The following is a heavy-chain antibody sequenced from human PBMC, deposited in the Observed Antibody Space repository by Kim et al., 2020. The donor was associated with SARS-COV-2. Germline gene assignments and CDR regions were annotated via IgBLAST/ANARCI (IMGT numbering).Heavy chain of an antibody. Sequence: GGSLRLSCTVSGFTFYDYGMHWVRQAPGKGLDWVAVIWHDGSNKYYADSVKGRFIISRDDAKNTLYLQMSSLRAEDTAIYYCARDDILTGYTIDYWGQGT. CDR3: ARDDILTGYTIDY. CDR2: IWHDGSNK. J-gene: IGHJ4*02. CDR1: GFTFYDYG. V-gene: IGHV3-33*01. D-gene: IGHD3-9*01.